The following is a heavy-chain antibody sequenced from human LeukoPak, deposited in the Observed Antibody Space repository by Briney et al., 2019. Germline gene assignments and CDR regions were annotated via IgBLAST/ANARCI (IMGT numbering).Heavy chain of an antibody. CDR1: GDSFSSYH. Sequence: SETLSLTCTVSVSGDSFSSYHWSWLRQPPGKGLEWIGYISSSGSTSYSTSLKSRVTISGDTSKNQFSLKLSSVTAADTAVYYCARVGRGDHTWGSYSCDHWGQGTLVSVSS. J-gene: IGHJ1*01. CDR3: ARVGRGDHTWGSYSCDH. V-gene: IGHV4-59*01. D-gene: IGHD3-16*01. CDR2: ISSSGST.